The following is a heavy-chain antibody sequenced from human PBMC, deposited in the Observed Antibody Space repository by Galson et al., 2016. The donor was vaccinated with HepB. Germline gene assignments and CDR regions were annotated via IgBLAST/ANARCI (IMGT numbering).Heavy chain of an antibody. CDR1: GGSISSGNW. CDR2: IYYSVNT. V-gene: IGHV4-4*02. D-gene: IGHD3-10*01. J-gene: IGHJ4*02. Sequence: SETLSLTCAVSGGSISSGNWWSWVRQPPGKGLEWIGNIYYSVNTYYNPSFKSRVTISLDTSKNQISLKMSSVTAADTAVYYCARRGVITVAVDYWGQGTLVAVSS. CDR3: ARRGVITVAVDY.